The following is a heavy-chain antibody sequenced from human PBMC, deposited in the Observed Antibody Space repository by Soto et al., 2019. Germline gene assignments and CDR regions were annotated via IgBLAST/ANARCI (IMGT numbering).Heavy chain of an antibody. CDR1: GYSFTSYW. CDR2: IDPSDSYT. D-gene: IGHD2-2*02. Sequence: GESLKISCQGSGYSFTSYWISWVRQMPGKGLEWMGRIDPSDSYTNYSPSFQGHVTISADKSIRTAYLQWSSLKASDTAMYYCARDVYCSSTSCYTHYYGMDVWGQGTTVTVSS. J-gene: IGHJ6*02. V-gene: IGHV5-10-1*01. CDR3: ARDVYCSSTSCYTHYYGMDV.